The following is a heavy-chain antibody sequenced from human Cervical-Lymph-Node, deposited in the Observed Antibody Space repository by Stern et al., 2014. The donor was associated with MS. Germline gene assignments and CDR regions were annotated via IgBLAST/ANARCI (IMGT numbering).Heavy chain of an antibody. CDR3: VRDASRYSSSWYFDS. CDR1: GYTLTAYY. Sequence: VQLVQSGAEVKKPGASVKVSCKASGYTLTAYYMHWVRQAPGQGLEWMGWINPSSGGTNDAQKFQGRVTMTRDTSISTAYMGLSSLTSDDTAVYYCVRDASRYSSSWYFDSWGQGTLVTVSS. V-gene: IGHV1-2*02. CDR2: INPSSGGT. J-gene: IGHJ4*02. D-gene: IGHD6-13*01.